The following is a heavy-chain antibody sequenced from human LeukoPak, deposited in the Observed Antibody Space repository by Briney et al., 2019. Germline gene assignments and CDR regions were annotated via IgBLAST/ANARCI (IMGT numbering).Heavy chain of an antibody. CDR3: ARGPIAVAGIIIDYFDY. V-gene: IGHV4-61*02. Sequence: SETLSLTCTVSGGSVSSGTDYWSWIRQPAGKGLEWIGRIYTSGSTTYNPSLKSRVTISLDTSKNQFSLKLSSVTAADTAVYYCARGPIAVAGIIIDYFDYWRQGTLVTVSS. J-gene: IGHJ4*02. CDR2: IYTSGST. CDR1: GGSVSSGTDY. D-gene: IGHD6-19*01.